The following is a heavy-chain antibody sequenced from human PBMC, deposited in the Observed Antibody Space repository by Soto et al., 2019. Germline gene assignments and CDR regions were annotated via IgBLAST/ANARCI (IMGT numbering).Heavy chain of an antibody. D-gene: IGHD4-17*01. Sequence: EVQLVESGGGLVQPGGSLRLSCAASGFTFSSYEMNWVRQAPGKGLEWVSYISSSGSTIYYADSVKGRFTISRDNAKNSLYLQMNSLRAEDTAVYYCARNSAFDYGRHFDYWGQGTLVTVSS. CDR3: ARNSAFDYGRHFDY. CDR2: ISSSGSTI. V-gene: IGHV3-48*03. J-gene: IGHJ4*02. CDR1: GFTFSSYE.